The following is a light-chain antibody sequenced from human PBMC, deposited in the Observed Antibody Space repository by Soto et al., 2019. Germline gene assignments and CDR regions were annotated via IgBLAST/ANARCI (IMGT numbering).Light chain of an antibody. V-gene: IGKV3-20*01. CDR3: QQYGSSPFT. CDR1: QSVSSSY. CDR2: GAS. Sequence: EIVLTQSPGTLSLSPGERATLSCRASQSVSSSYLAWYQQKPGQAPRLPIYGASSRATGIPDRFSGSGSGTEFTLTISRLEPEDFEVYYCQQYGSSPFTFGPGTKVDIK. J-gene: IGKJ3*01.